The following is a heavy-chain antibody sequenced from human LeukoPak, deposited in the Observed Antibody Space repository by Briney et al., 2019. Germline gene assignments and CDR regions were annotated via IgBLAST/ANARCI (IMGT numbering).Heavy chain of an antibody. CDR3: TRQVLHTAMDY. D-gene: IGHD5-18*01. V-gene: IGHV4-39*01. J-gene: IGHJ4*02. Sequence: PSETLSLTCTVSGVSISSSSYHWDWIRQPPWKGLEWIGSIYDSGSTYYSPSLNSRVTISVDTSKTHFSLKLNSATAPDTAVYYCTRQVLHTAMDYWGQGTLVTVSS. CDR2: IYDSGST. CDR1: GVSISSSSYH.